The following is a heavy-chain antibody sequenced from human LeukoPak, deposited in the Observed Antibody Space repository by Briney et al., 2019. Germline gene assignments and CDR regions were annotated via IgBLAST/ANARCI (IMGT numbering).Heavy chain of an antibody. CDR1: GLTFSSHS. D-gene: IGHD6-25*01. Sequence: GGSLRLSCAASGLTFSSHSMNWVRQAPGKGLEWVSHIRSTSRTTYYADSVKGRFTISRDDAKNSLYLQMNSLRGEDTAVYYCASWAGTTAGFSGPFDFWGLGTLVTVSS. CDR3: ASWAGTTAGFSGPFDF. CDR2: IRSTSRTT. V-gene: IGHV3-48*01. J-gene: IGHJ4*02.